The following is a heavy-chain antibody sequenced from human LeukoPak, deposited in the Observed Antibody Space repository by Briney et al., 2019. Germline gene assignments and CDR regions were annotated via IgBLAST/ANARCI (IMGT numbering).Heavy chain of an antibody. V-gene: IGHV1-69*10. CDR2: IIPILGTA. Sequence: SVKVSCKASGGTFSSYAISWVRQAPGQGLEWMGGIIPILGTANYAQKFQGRVTITADKSTSTAYMELSSLRSEDTAVYYCAREDTRRYYYGSGSYQGGYYYGMDVWGKGTTVTVSS. J-gene: IGHJ6*04. CDR1: GGTFSSYA. CDR3: AREDTRRYYYGSGSYQGGYYYGMDV. D-gene: IGHD3-10*01.